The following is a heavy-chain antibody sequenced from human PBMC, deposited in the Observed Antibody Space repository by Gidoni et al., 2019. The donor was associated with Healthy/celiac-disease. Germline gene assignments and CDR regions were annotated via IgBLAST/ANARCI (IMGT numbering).Heavy chain of an antibody. V-gene: IGHV4-39*07. CDR1: GGSISSSSYY. CDR2: IYYSGST. Sequence: QLQLQESGPGLVKPSETLSLPCTVSGGSISSSSYYWGWIRQPPGKGLEWIGSIYYSGSTYYNPSLKSRVTISVDTSKNQFSLKLSSVTAADTAVYYCARAAFDYGDYDYFDYWGQGTLVTVSS. D-gene: IGHD4-17*01. J-gene: IGHJ4*02. CDR3: ARAAFDYGDYDYFDY.